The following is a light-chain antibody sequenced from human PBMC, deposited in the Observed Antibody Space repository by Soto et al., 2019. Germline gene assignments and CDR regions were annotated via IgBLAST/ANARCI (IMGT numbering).Light chain of an antibody. J-gene: IGKJ1*01. CDR1: HSVSLS. CDR3: QERTGWPPWT. Sequence: EIVLTQSPATLSLSPGGRATLSCRASHSVSLSLAWYQQKPGQAPRLLIYDASKRASGFPARFSGSGSGTDFTLTISSLEPEDFAVYYCQERTGWPPWTFGQGTKVDIK. CDR2: DAS. V-gene: IGKV3-11*01.